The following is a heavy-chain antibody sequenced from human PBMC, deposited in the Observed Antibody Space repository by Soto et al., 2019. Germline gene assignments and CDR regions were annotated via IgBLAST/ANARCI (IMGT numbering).Heavy chain of an antibody. Sequence: TLSLTCTVSGGSISSGGYYWSWIRQHPGKGLEWIGYIYSSGSTNYNPSLKSRVSISVDTSKNQFSLNLSSVTAADTAVYYCARVGGSRLDYWGQGTLVTVSS. CDR3: ARVGGSRLDY. J-gene: IGHJ4*02. V-gene: IGHV4-31*03. CDR2: IYSSGST. D-gene: IGHD3-3*01. CDR1: GGSISSGGYY.